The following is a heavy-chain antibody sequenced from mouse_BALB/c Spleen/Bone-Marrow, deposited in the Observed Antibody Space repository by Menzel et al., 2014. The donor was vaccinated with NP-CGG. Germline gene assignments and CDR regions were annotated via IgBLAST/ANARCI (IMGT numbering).Heavy chain of an antibody. CDR3: ARSDGYRAMDC. J-gene: IGHJ4*01. V-gene: IGHV1-82*01. CDR1: GYAFSNSW. CDR2: IYPGDGDT. Sequence: QAQLQQSGPELVKPGASVKISCKASGYAFSNSWMNWVKQRPGQGLEWIGRIYPGDGDTYYNGKFKDKATLTADKSSSTAYMQLSSLTSVDSAVYFCARSDGYRAMDCWGQGTSVTVSS. D-gene: IGHD2-3*01.